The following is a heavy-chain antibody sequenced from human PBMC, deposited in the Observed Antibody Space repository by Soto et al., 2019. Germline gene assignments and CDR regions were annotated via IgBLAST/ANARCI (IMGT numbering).Heavy chain of an antibody. D-gene: IGHD5-18*01. CDR3: AREYSYHFDP. CDR1: GDSISGYH. Sequence: SETLSLTCTVSGDSISGYHWSWIRQPAGEGLQWIGRIYSSGGTNYSPSLKSRVSMSADTSKNQFSLKLSSVTAADTAVYYCAREYSYHFDPWGQGTLVTVS. J-gene: IGHJ5*02. CDR2: IYSSGGT. V-gene: IGHV4-4*07.